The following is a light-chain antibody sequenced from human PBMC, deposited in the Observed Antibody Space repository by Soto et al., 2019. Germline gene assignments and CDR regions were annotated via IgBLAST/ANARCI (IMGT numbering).Light chain of an antibody. CDR3: AAWDDSLNGVV. CDR2: EVN. V-gene: IGLV2-8*01. CDR1: SSDVGGYNY. Sequence: QSALTQPPSASGSPGQSVTISCTGTSSDVGGYNYVSWYQHHPGKAPKLMIYEVNKRPSGVPDRFSGSKSGTSASLAISGLQSEDEADYYCAAWDDSLNGVVFGGGTKLTVL. J-gene: IGLJ2*01.